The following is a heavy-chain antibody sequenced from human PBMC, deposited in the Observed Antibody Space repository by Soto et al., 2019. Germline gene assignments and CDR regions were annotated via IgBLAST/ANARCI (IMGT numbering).Heavy chain of an antibody. CDR2: INSGDDST. CDR3: AKDRWFFDL. V-gene: IGHV3-23*01. CDR1: GFTFSSYA. J-gene: IGHJ2*01. Sequence: GGSLSLSXAASGFTFSSYAMSWVRQTPGKGLEWVSIINSGDDSTYYADSVKGRFTISRDNSENTLYLQMNNLRAEDTAVYYCAKDRWFFDLWGRGTLVTVSS.